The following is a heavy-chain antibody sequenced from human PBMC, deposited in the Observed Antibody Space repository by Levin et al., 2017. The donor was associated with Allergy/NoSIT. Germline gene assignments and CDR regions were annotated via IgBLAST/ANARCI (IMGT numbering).Heavy chain of an antibody. D-gene: IGHD2-2*01. Sequence: PAASVKVSCKASGYTFTSYFMHWLRQAPGQGLEWMGIINPSGGDTSYAQRFQGRVTMTRDTSTSTVYMELSSLRSEDTAVYYCARGIVVVAAAKGLSGDAFDIWGQGIMVTVSS. V-gene: IGHV1-46*01. CDR2: INPSGGDT. J-gene: IGHJ3*02. CDR3: ARGIVVVAAAKGLSGDAFDI. CDR1: GYTFTSYF.